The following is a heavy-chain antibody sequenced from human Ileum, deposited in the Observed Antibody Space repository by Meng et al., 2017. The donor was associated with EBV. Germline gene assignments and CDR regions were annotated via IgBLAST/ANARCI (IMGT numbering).Heavy chain of an antibody. D-gene: IGHD3-16*01. CDR2: IRSKSAGGTT. J-gene: IGHJ1*01. CDR3: TTWGGN. CDR1: GFTFSKVW. V-gene: IGHV3-15*01. Sequence: QVVELGGGLVKPGGSLIPACAASGFTFSKVWMNWGRQTPGKGLEWVGRIRSKSAGGTTDYAAPVKGRFTISRDDSEDTLYLQMNSLKTEDTAVYYCTTWGGNWGQGTLVTVSS.